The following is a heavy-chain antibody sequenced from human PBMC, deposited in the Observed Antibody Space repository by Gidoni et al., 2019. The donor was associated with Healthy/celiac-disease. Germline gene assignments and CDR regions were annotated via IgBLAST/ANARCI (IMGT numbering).Heavy chain of an antibody. CDR1: GFTISSYA. J-gene: IGHJ4*02. V-gene: IGHV3-30-3*01. D-gene: IGHD6-19*01. Sequence: QVQLVESGGGVVQPGRSLRLSCAASGFTISSYAMPRVRQAPGKGLEGVAVISYDGSNKYYADSLKGRFTISRDNSQNPLYLQSNILRADDTAVYYCARELPYSSGKGLGYWGQGTLVTVSS. CDR2: ISYDGSNK. CDR3: ARELPYSSGKGLGY.